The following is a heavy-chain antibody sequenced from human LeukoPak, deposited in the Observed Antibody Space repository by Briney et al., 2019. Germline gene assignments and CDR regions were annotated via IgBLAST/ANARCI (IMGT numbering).Heavy chain of an antibody. D-gene: IGHD3-22*01. J-gene: IGHJ6*03. CDR3: TTLEQYCYDSSNYDVYYMDV. CDR1: GLIFSSAW. Sequence: GGSLRLSCAASGLIFSSAWMMWVRQVPGRGLEWVGRIKNKVDGGTIDYAAPVKGRFIVSRDDSKNTLYLQMNNLKYEDTAVYYCTTLEQYCYDSSNYDVYYMDVWGKGTTVTVSS. V-gene: IGHV3-15*01. CDR2: IKNKVDGGTI.